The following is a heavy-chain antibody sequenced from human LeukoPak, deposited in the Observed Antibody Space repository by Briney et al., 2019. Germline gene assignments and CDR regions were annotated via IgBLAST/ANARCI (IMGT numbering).Heavy chain of an antibody. CDR3: AKVPYSDYGSGRPPFMDV. Sequence: GGSLRLSCAASGFTFSDYAMSWVRQAPGKGLEGVSTISDSGGSTYYADSVRGRFTISRDNSKNTLYLQMDSLRAEDTAIHYCAKVPYSDYGSGRPPFMDVWGQGTTVAVFS. CDR2: ISDSGGST. D-gene: IGHD3-10*01. V-gene: IGHV3-23*01. J-gene: IGHJ6*02. CDR1: GFTFSDYA.